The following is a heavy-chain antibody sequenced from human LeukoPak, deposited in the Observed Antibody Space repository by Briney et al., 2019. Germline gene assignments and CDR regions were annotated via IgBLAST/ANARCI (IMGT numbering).Heavy chain of an antibody. J-gene: IGHJ6*03. CDR3: ARAGAAHYYYYYMDV. V-gene: IGHV4-59*01. D-gene: IGHD1-26*01. Sequence: KPSETLSLTCTVSGGSISSYYWSWIRQPPGKGLEWIGYIYYSGSTNYNPSLKSRVTISVDTSKNQFSLKLSSVTAADTAVYYCARAGAAHYYYYYMDVWGKGTTVTASS. CDR1: GGSISSYY. CDR2: IYYSGST.